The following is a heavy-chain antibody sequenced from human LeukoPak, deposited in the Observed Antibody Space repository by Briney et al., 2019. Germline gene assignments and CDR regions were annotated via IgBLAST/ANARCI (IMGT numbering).Heavy chain of an antibody. D-gene: IGHD5-18*01. Sequence: SESLSLTCTVSGGSISSSSYYWGWIRQPPGKGLEWIGSIYYSGSTYYNPSLKSRVTISVDTSKNQFSLKLSSVTAADTAVYYCARRAMVIDYWGQGTLVTVSS. J-gene: IGHJ4*02. CDR3: ARRAMVIDY. V-gene: IGHV4-39*01. CDR1: GGSISSSSYY. CDR2: IYYSGST.